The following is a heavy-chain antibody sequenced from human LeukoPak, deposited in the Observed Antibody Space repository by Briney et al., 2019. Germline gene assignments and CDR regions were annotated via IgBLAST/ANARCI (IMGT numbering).Heavy chain of an antibody. V-gene: IGHV4-59*08. Sequence: SETLSLTCTVSGGSISSYYWSWIRQPPGKGLEWIGYIYYSGSTNYNPSLKSRVTISVDTSKNQFSLKLRSVTAADTAVYYCARMVATVFRFDPWGQGTLVTVSS. D-gene: IGHD5-12*01. CDR2: IYYSGST. CDR3: ARMVATVFRFDP. J-gene: IGHJ5*02. CDR1: GGSISSYY.